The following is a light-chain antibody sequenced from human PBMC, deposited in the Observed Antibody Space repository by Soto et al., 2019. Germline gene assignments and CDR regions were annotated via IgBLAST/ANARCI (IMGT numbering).Light chain of an antibody. J-gene: IGLJ3*02. CDR2: DVS. CDR3: CSYAGSNSRV. CDR1: SNYFVNYNY. V-gene: IGLV2-11*01. Sequence: QSALTQPRSVSGSPGQSVTISCTGTSNYFVNYNYVSWCQQHPGKAPKVMIFDVSKRPSGVPDRFSGSKSGNTASLTISGLQAEDEADYYCCSYAGSNSRVFGGGTKVTVL.